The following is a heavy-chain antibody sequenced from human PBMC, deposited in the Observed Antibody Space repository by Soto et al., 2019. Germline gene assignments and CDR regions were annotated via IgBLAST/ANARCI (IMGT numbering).Heavy chain of an antibody. Sequence: QVQLVQSGAEVKKPGASVKVSCKASGYTFTGYYMHWVRQAPGQGLEWMGWINPNSGGTNYAQKIQGWVTMTRDTSISTAYMELSRLRSDDTAVYYCARDSSGWSALSYWGQGTLVTVSS. J-gene: IGHJ4*02. CDR3: ARDSSGWSALSY. V-gene: IGHV1-2*04. CDR1: GYTFTGYY. D-gene: IGHD6-19*01. CDR2: INPNSGGT.